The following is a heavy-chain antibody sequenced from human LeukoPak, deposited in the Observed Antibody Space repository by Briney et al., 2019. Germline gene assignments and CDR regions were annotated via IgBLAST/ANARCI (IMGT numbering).Heavy chain of an antibody. D-gene: IGHD6-13*01. J-gene: IGHJ4*02. Sequence: GASVKVSCKASGYTFTSYAISWVRQAPGQGLEWMGGIIPIFGTANYAQKFQGRVTITADESTSTAYMELSSLRSEDTAVYYCARDPSRIAAAGTRDLYFDYWGQGTLVTVSS. CDR1: GYTFTSYA. CDR3: ARDPSRIAAAGTRDLYFDY. V-gene: IGHV1-69*13. CDR2: IIPIFGTA.